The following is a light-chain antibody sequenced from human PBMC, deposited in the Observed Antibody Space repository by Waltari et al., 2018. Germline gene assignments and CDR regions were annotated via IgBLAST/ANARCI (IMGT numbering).Light chain of an antibody. CDR2: AAS. J-gene: IGKJ5*01. CDR3: QQFDTFPLT. CDR1: QAFSSW. Sequence: DIQMTQSPSSVSASVGDRVTITCRASQAFSSWLAWYQQKPGKAPKLRIYAASSLQSGVPSRFSGSGFGTDFTLTISSLQPEDFATYFCQQFDTFPLTFGQGTRLEIK. V-gene: IGKV1-12*01.